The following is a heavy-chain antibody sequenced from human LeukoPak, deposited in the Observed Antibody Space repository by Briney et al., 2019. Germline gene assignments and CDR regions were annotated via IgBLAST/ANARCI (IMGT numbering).Heavy chain of an antibody. CDR2: IYYSGST. Sequence: SETLSLTCTVSGGSISSGDYYWSWIRQHPGKGLEWIGYIYYSGSTYYNPSLKSRVTISVDTSKNQFSLKLSSVTAADTAVYYWGGGGGGQLWLVDYWGQGTLVTVSS. D-gene: IGHD5-18*01. CDR1: GGSISSGDYY. J-gene: IGHJ4*02. CDR3: GGGGGGQLWLVDY. V-gene: IGHV4-31*03.